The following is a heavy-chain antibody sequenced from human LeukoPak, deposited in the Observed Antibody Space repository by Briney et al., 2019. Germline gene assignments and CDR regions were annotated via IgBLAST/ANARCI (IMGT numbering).Heavy chain of an antibody. CDR1: GFTFSSYA. CDR3: ATDSVGALGCFDY. CDR2: ISGSGGST. V-gene: IGHV3-23*01. J-gene: IGHJ4*02. Sequence: GGSLRLSCAASGFTFSSYAMSWVRQAPGKGLEWVSAISGSGGSTYYADSVKGRFTISRDNSKNTLYLQMNSLRAEDTAVYYCATDSVGALGCFDYWGQGTLVTVSS. D-gene: IGHD1-26*01.